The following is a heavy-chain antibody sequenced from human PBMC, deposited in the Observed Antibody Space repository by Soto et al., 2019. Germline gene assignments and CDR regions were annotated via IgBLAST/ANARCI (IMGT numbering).Heavy chain of an antibody. D-gene: IGHD5-12*01. V-gene: IGHV4-4*07. Sequence: PSETLSLTCTVSGGSISSYYWSWIRQPAGKGLEWIGRIYTSGSTNYNPSLKSRVTMSVDTTKNQFPQKLSSVTAADTAVEYWARDWTPDGYLEVAFDYWGQGTLVTSPQ. CDR2: IYTSGST. J-gene: IGHJ4*02. CDR3: ARDWTPDGYLEVAFDY. CDR1: GGSISSYY.